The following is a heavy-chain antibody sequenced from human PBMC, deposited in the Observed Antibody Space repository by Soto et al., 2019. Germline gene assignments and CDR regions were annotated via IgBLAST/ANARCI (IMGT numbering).Heavy chain of an antibody. J-gene: IGHJ4*02. CDR1: GFDFHLLC. CDR2: MSSDGSKI. Sequence: QVQLVESGGGAVQPGESLRLSCVASGFDFHLLCHALVRQAPGKGLESVAVMSSDGSKIHHTNSVKGRFTISRDNSKNTLYLQMNSLRKEDTAVYFCAKDEGVGGTLGLFDYWGQGTLVSVSS. D-gene: IGHD1-26*01. CDR3: AKDEGVGGTLGLFDY. V-gene: IGHV3-30*18.